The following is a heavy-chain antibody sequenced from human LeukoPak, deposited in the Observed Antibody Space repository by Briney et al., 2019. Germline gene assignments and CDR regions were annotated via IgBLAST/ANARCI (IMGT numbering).Heavy chain of an antibody. Sequence: PSETLSLTCAVSGGSISSGGYSWSWIRQPPGKGLEWIGYIYHSGSTYYNPSLKSRVTISVDRSKNQFSLKLSSVTAADTAVYYCARGGLSVGPDYYYGMDVWGQRTTVTVSS. CDR2: IYHSGST. V-gene: IGHV4-30-2*01. CDR3: ARGGLSVGPDYYYGMDV. J-gene: IGHJ6*02. CDR1: GGSISSGGYS. D-gene: IGHD1-26*01.